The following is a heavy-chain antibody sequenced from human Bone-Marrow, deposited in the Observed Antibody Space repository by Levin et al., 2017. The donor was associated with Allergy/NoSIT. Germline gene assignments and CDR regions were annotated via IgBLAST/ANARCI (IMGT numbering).Heavy chain of an antibody. Sequence: PGGSLRLSCAASGFTFSSYSMNWVRQAPGKGLEWVSSISSSSSYIYYADSVKGRFTISRDNAKNSLYLQMNSLRAEDTAVYYCARDSTPAYDFWSGYNFDYWGQGTLVTVSS. CDR3: ARDSTPAYDFWSGYNFDY. J-gene: IGHJ4*02. CDR1: GFTFSSYS. CDR2: ISSSSSYI. V-gene: IGHV3-21*01. D-gene: IGHD3-3*01.